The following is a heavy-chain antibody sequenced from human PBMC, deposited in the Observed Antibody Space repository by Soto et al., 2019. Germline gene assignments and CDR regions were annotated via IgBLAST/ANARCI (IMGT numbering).Heavy chain of an antibody. J-gene: IGHJ4*02. D-gene: IGHD6-19*01. CDR1: GYTLTELS. Sequence: GASVKVSCKVSGYTLTELSMHWVRQAPGKGLEWMGGFDPEDGETIYAQKFQGRVTMTEDTSTDTAYMELSSLRSEDTAVYYCATQHRYSSGWYSYYFDYWGQGTLVTVSS. CDR2: FDPEDGET. CDR3: ATQHRYSSGWYSYYFDY. V-gene: IGHV1-24*01.